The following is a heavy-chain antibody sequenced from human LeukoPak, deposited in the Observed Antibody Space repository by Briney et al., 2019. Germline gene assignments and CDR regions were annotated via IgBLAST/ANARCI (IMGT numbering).Heavy chain of an antibody. Sequence: GGSLRLSCVASGFTFSSYWMSWVRQAPGKGLEWVSVAFSDGNTYYAGSVKGRFTISRDNSKNTLFLQMNSLRAEDTAVYYCARLFGSGWPGYFYYAMDVWGQGTTVAVSS. D-gene: IGHD6-19*01. CDR2: AFSDGNT. J-gene: IGHJ6*02. V-gene: IGHV3-66*04. CDR1: GFTFSSYW. CDR3: ARLFGSGWPGYFYYAMDV.